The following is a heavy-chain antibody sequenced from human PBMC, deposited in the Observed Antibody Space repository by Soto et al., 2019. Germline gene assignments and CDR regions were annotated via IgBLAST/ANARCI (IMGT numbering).Heavy chain of an antibody. CDR2: ISYDGSNK. CDR1: GFTFSSYG. V-gene: IGHV3-30*18. J-gene: IGHJ4*02. D-gene: IGHD6-13*01. Sequence: GGSLRLSCVASGFTFSSYGMHWVRQAPGKGLEWVAVISYDGSNKYYADSVKGRFTISRDNSKNTLYLQMNSPRAEDTAVYYCAKVRYSSSWYYFDYWGQGTLVTVSS. CDR3: AKVRYSSSWYYFDY.